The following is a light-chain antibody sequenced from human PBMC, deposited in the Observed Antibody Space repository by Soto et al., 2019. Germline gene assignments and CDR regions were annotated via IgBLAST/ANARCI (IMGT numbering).Light chain of an antibody. V-gene: IGKV2-28*01. Sequence: DIVMTQSPLSLTVSPGEPASISCRSSQSLLHSNGYNYLDWYVQKPGQSPQLLIYLGSDRDSGVPDRFSCSGSGADFSLKISRVEAEDAGVYYCMQALQTISFGQGTRLEIK. CDR3: MQALQTIS. CDR2: LGS. J-gene: IGKJ5*01. CDR1: QSLLHSNGYNY.